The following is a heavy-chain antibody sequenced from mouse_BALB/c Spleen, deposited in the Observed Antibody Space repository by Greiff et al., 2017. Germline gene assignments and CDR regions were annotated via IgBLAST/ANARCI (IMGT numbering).Heavy chain of an antibody. D-gene: IGHD2-4*01. J-gene: IGHJ2*01. CDR1: GFSLTSYG. V-gene: IGHV2-9*02. CDR2: IWAGGIT. Sequence: VMLVESGPGLVAPSQSLSITCTVSGFSLTSYGVHWVRQPPGKGLEWLGVIWAGGITNYNSALMSRLSISKDNSKSQVFLKMNSLQTDDTAMYYCARENYDYEAPDYWGQGTTLTVSS. CDR3: ARENYDYEAPDY.